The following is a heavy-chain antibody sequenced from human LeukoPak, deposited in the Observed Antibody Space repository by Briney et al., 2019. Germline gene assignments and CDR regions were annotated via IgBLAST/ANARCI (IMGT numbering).Heavy chain of an antibody. D-gene: IGHD3-3*01. V-gene: IGHV4-59*12. CDR2: IYYSGSS. Sequence: PSETVSLTCTLSGGSISTYYWSWIRQPPGKGLEGIGYIYYSGSSSYNPSLKSRGTISVDTSKNQFSLKLSSVTAADTAVYYCARGSITVVPSFDIWGQGRMVTVSS. CDR3: ARGSITVVPSFDI. J-gene: IGHJ3*02. CDR1: GGSISTYY.